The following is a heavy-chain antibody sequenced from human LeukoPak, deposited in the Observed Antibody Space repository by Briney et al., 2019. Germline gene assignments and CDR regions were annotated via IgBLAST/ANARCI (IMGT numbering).Heavy chain of an antibody. J-gene: IGHJ6*03. D-gene: IGHD3-9*01. V-gene: IGHV1-8*02. Sequence: ASVKVSCKASNYTFSSYTITWVRQATGQGLEWMGWMNPNSGNTGYAQKFQGRVTMTRNTSISTAYMELSSLRSEDTAVYYCARGRERYFDWLPTYYYMDVWGKGTTVTISS. CDR2: MNPNSGNT. CDR1: NYTFSSYT. CDR3: ARGRERYFDWLPTYYYMDV.